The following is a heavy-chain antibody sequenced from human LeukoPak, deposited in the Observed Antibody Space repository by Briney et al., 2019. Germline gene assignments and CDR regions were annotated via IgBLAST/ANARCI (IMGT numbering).Heavy chain of an antibody. D-gene: IGHD6-6*01. V-gene: IGHV4-59*01. Sequence: SETLSLTCTVSGGSIGSYYWSWIRQPPGKGLEWIGYIYYSGSTNYNPSLKSRVTIPVDTSKNQFSLKLSSVTAADTAVYYCARVDPDSSSTLEVFDYWGQGTLVTVSS. CDR2: IYYSGST. CDR3: ARVDPDSSSTLEVFDY. J-gene: IGHJ4*02. CDR1: GGSIGSYY.